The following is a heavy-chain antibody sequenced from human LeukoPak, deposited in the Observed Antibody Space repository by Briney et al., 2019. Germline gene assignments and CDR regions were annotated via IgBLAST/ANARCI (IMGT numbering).Heavy chain of an antibody. J-gene: IGHJ4*02. D-gene: IGHD4-11*01. CDR3: ATYMTTDQYLDF. V-gene: IGHV4-30-4*01. CDR1: GGSISSGDYY. Sequence: SETLSLTCIVSGGSISSGDYYWSWMRHPPGKGLEWIGYIYYSGTTYYNPSLKSRLTISVDASKNQFSLKLSSVTAADTAVYYCATYMTTDQYLDFWGQGTLVTVSS. CDR2: IYYSGTT.